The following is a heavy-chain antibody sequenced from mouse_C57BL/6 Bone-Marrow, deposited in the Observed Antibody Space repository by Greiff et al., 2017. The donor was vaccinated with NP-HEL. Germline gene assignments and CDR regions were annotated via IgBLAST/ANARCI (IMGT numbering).Heavy chain of an antibody. CDR2: IDPANGNT. Sequence: EVQLQQSVAELVRPGASVKLSCTASGFNIKNNYMHWVKQRPEQGLEWIGRIDPANGNTKYAPKFPGKATITADTSSNTAYLQLSSLTSEDTAIYYCARKGYYGRPWFAYWGQGPLVTVSA. CDR1: GFNIKNNY. V-gene: IGHV14-3*01. J-gene: IGHJ3*01. CDR3: ARKGYYGRPWFAY. D-gene: IGHD1-1*01.